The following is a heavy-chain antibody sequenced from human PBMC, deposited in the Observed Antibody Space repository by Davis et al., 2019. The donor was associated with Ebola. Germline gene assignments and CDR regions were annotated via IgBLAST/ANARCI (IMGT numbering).Heavy chain of an antibody. CDR2: IDPSDSYT. Sequence: GESLMISCQGSGYSFTSYWISWVRQMPGKGLEWMGRIDPSDSYTNYSPSFQGHVTISADKSISTAYLQWSSLKASDTAMYYCARRRIAARPSYYYGMDVWGQGTTVTVSS. D-gene: IGHD6-6*01. CDR1: GYSFTSYW. V-gene: IGHV5-10-1*01. J-gene: IGHJ6*02. CDR3: ARRRIAARPSYYYGMDV.